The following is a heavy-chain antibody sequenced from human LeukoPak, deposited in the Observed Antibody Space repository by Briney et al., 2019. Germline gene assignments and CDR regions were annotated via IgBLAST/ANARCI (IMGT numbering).Heavy chain of an antibody. V-gene: IGHV5-51*01. CDR1: GYRFSNYW. CDR3: ARSASLQPLEY. CDR2: IYPDDSDT. J-gene: IGHJ4*02. Sequence: GESLKISCKGSGYRFSNYWIGWVRQMPGKGLEWMGIIYPDDSDTRYSPSFRGQVTISADKSISTAYLQWSSLKASDTAMYYCARSASLQPLEYWGQGTLVTVSS. D-gene: IGHD1-1*01.